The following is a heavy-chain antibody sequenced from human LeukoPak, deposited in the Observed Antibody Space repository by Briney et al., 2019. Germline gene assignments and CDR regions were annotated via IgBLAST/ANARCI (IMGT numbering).Heavy chain of an antibody. V-gene: IGHV4-30-2*01. J-gene: IGHJ4*02. D-gene: IGHD2-15*01. CDR1: GGSISSGGYS. Sequence: SETLSLTCAVSGGSISSGGYSWSWIRQPPGKGLEWIGYIYHSGSTYYNPSLKSRVTISVDRSKNQFSLKLSSVTAADTAVYYCARDLPYCSGGSCSVGYFDYWGQGTLVTVSS. CDR2: IYHSGST. CDR3: ARDLPYCSGGSCSVGYFDY.